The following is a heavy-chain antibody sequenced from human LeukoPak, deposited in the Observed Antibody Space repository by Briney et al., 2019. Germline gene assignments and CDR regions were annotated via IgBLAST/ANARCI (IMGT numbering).Heavy chain of an antibody. CDR2: IYYSGST. V-gene: IGHV4-39*01. J-gene: IGHJ5*02. CDR1: GGSISSSTYY. CDR3: ARHEYSGSYYGLSWFDP. D-gene: IGHD1-26*01. Sequence: SETLSLTCTVSGGSISSSTYYWVWIRQPPGKGLEWIATIYYSGSTYYNPSLKSRVTISVDTSNNQFSLTLSSVTAADTAVYYCARHEYSGSYYGLSWFDPWGQGTLVTVSS.